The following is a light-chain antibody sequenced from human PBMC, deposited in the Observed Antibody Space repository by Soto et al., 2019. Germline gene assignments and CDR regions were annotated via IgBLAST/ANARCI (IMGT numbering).Light chain of an antibody. V-gene: IGLV3-21*04. CDR2: YDS. J-gene: IGLJ2*01. CDR3: QVWDISSDHVV. CDR1: NIGNKS. Sequence: SYELTQPPSLSVAPGNTATITFGGNNIGNKSVHWYQQRPGQAPMLVMYYDSDRPSGIPERLSGSNFGNTATLTITRVEAGDEADYYCQVWDISSDHVVFGGGTKLTVL.